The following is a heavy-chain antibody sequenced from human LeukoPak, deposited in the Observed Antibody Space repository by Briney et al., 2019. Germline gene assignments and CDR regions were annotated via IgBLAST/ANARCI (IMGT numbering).Heavy chain of an antibody. D-gene: IGHD5-18*01. Sequence: PGGSLRLSCAASGFTFSRHWMHWVRQAPGKGLEWVAVIWYDGSNKYYADSVKGRFTISRDNSKNTLYLQMNSLRAEDTAVYYCARDRGGSGYSYAYYFDYWGQGTLVTVSS. CDR3: ARDRGGSGYSYAYYFDY. J-gene: IGHJ4*02. CDR2: IWYDGSNK. CDR1: GFTFSRHW. V-gene: IGHV3-33*08.